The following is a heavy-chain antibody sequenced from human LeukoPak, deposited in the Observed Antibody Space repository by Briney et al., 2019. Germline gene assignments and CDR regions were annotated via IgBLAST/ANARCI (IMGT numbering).Heavy chain of an antibody. V-gene: IGHV4-39*07. CDR2: IYYSGST. Sequence: KPSETLSLTCTVSGGSISSSSYYWGWIRQPPGKGLEWIGSIYYSGSTYYNPSLKSRVTISVDTSKNQFSLKLSSVTAADTAVYYCARVGSSVVWGQGTLVTVSS. D-gene: IGHD6-19*01. CDR1: GGSISSSSYY. CDR3: ARVGSSVV. J-gene: IGHJ4*02.